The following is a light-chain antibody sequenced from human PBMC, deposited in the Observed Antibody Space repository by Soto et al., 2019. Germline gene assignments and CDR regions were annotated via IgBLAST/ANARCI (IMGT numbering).Light chain of an antibody. V-gene: IGKV3-15*01. CDR1: QSVSTN. CDR3: QHYNNWLKT. CDR2: YAS. J-gene: IGKJ3*01. Sequence: EIVMTQSPANLSVSPGERATLSCRASQSVSTNLAWYQQKPGQAPRLLMYYASTRATGTPARFSGSGSGTEFTLTISSLQSEDFAVYYCQHYNNWLKTFGPGTKVDIK.